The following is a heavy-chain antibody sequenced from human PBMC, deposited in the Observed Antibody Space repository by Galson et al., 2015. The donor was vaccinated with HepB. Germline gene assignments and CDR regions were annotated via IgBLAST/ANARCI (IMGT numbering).Heavy chain of an antibody. J-gene: IGHJ4*02. CDR3: AGKSGNFPTHFDY. D-gene: IGHD1-26*01. Sequence: SLTCTVSGDSISTYYCNWIRQSPGKRLEWIGYIYYSGSTNYNPSLKSRVTMSVDTSKNQFSLKLSSVTAADTAVYYCAGKSGNFPTHFDYWGQGVLVTVSS. V-gene: IGHV4-59*01. CDR2: IYYSGST. CDR1: GDSISTYY.